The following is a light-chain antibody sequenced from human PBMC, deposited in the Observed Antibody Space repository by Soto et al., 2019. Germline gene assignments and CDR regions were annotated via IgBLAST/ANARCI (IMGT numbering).Light chain of an antibody. CDR3: QQYESRQGT. J-gene: IGKJ1*01. Sequence: DIRVTQSPSTLSASVGDRVTITCRASQSPSKWVAWYQQKPGKAPKLLIYQASSLENGVPSRFSSSGSGTEFTLTISSLQPDDFATYYCQQYESRQGTFGQGTKVEIK. CDR1: QSPSKW. CDR2: QAS. V-gene: IGKV1-5*03.